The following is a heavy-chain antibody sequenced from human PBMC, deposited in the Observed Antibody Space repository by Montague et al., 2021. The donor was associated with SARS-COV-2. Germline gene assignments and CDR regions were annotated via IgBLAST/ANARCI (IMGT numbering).Heavy chain of an antibody. CDR2: VYHSGYT. CDR3: ARRGYTGSDYFDY. J-gene: IGHJ4*02. Sequence: SETLSLTCSVSGFSISSGFYWAWIRQSPGKGPEWIGIVYHSGYTXYNPSLKGRVTVSIDTSKNQFSLTVTSVTAADTAVYFCARRGYTGSDYFDYWGRGTLVTVSS. V-gene: IGHV4-38-2*01. CDR1: GFSISSGFY. D-gene: IGHD5-12*01.